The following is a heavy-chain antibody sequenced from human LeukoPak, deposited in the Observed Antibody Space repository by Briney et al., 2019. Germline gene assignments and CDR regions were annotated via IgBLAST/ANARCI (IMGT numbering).Heavy chain of an antibody. Sequence: GGSLRLSCAASGFTVSSKYMSWVRQAPGKGLEWVSAIRSGGDTTYYADVVKGRFTISRDNSKNTLFLQMNSLRAEDTAVYYCAKVRTTYYYDTSECFDYWGQGTLVTVSS. V-gene: IGHV3-23*01. CDR1: GFTVSSKY. CDR2: IRSGGDTT. CDR3: AKVRTTYYYDTSECFDY. J-gene: IGHJ4*02. D-gene: IGHD3-22*01.